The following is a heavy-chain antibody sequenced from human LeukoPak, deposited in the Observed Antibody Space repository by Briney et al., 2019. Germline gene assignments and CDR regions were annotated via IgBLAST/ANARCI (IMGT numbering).Heavy chain of an antibody. CDR2: ISDTGNT. Sequence: TSETLSLTCTVSGGSISSYYWSWIRQPPGKGLEWIGYISDTGNTNYNPSLKSRVTMSVDTSKDQFSLKLSSATAADTAVYSCARGVTMVQGYYYYMDVWGKGTTVTVS. CDR1: GGSISSYY. CDR3: ARGVTMVQGYYYYMDV. J-gene: IGHJ6*03. V-gene: IGHV4-59*01. D-gene: IGHD3-10*01.